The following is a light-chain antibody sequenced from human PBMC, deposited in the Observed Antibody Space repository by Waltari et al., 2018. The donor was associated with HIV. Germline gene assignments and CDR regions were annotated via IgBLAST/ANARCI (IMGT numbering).Light chain of an antibody. Sequence: QSALTQPASVSGSPGQSITLPCTGTSSNVGSDDLVSWYQQHPGEAPKLIIYEVTKRPSGVSNRFSGSKSGNTASLTISGLQAEDEADYYCCSCPRSGIRYVFGTGTKVTVL. CDR2: EVT. CDR1: SSNVGSDDL. CDR3: CSCPRSGIRYV. V-gene: IGLV2-23*02. J-gene: IGLJ1*01.